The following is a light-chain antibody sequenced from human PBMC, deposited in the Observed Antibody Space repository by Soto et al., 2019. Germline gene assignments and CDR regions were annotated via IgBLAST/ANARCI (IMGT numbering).Light chain of an antibody. CDR1: QSISAW. CDR2: KAS. Sequence: DIQMTQSPSTLSASVGDRVSVTCRASQSISAWLAWYQQKPGKAPRLLIYKASTLEIGVPSRFSGSGSETDFTLTISNLQSEDFAVYYCQQYESGPPVTFGHGSNVDIK. CDR3: QQYESGPPVT. V-gene: IGKV1-5*03. J-gene: IGKJ3*01.